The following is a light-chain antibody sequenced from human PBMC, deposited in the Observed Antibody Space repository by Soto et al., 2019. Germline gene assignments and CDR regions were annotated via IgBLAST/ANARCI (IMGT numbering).Light chain of an antibody. CDR1: QSVSSSY. V-gene: IGKV3D-20*01. J-gene: IGKJ2*01. CDR2: DAS. Sequence: EIVLTQSPATLSLSPGERATLSCGASQSVSSSYLAWYQQKPGLAPRLLIYDASSRATGIPHRFSGSGSETDYTLTISRLKPLDFAVIYSQLYGFSSYTFGQGTNLEIK. CDR3: QLYGFSSYT.